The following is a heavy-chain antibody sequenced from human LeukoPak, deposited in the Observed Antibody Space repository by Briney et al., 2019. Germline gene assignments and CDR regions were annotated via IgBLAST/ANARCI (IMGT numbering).Heavy chain of an antibody. Sequence: PSETLSLTCTVSGGSISSYYWSWIRQPPGKGLEWIGYIYYSGSTYYNPSLKSRVTISVDTSKNQFSLKLSSVTAADTAVYYCARVPLDSSGYYPNWFDPWGQGTLVTVSS. CDR2: IYYSGST. CDR1: GGSISSYY. CDR3: ARVPLDSSGYYPNWFDP. V-gene: IGHV4-59*06. D-gene: IGHD3-22*01. J-gene: IGHJ5*02.